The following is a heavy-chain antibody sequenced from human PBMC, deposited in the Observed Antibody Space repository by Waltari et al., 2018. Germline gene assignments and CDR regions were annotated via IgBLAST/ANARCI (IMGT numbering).Heavy chain of an antibody. CDR1: AIPLPNSP. CDR3: ATPFYNWDDPLYS. J-gene: IGHJ4*02. V-gene: IGHV3-23*01. Sequence: EAQVLESGRGLVQPGGSLRLSCPLPAIPLPNSPVNWVGLAPGTGLEWVTAITVNDATYYAASVEGRFTLSRDPSQNTVSLLMSGLRAADTAIYYCATPFYNWDDPLYSWGPGTPVTVSS. CDR2: ITVNDAT. D-gene: IGHD1-20*01.